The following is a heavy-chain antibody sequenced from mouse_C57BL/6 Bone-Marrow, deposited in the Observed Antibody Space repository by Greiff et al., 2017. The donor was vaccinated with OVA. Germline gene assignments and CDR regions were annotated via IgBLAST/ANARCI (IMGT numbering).Heavy chain of an antibody. J-gene: IGHJ2*01. CDR3: TTEVKNY. V-gene: IGHV14-4*01. CDR2: IDPENGDT. D-gene: IGHD1-3*01. Sequence: VQLKESGAELVSPGASVKLSCTASGFNIKDDYMHWVKQRPEQGLEWIGWIDPENGDTEYASKFQGKATITADTSSNTAYLQLSSLTSEDTAVYYCTTEVKNYWGQGTTLTVSS. CDR1: GFNIKDDY.